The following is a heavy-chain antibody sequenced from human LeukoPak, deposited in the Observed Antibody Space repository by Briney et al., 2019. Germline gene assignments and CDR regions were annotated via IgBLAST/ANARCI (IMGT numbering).Heavy chain of an antibody. CDR2: IKEDGSEK. J-gene: IGHJ4*02. Sequence: GGSLRLSCAASGFTFSTYWMSWVRQAPGKGLEWVADIKEDGSEKNYVDSVKGRFTISRDNAKNSLYLQMNSLRAEDTAVYYCARARYFDYWGQGMLVTVSS. V-gene: IGHV3-7*01. CDR1: GFTFSTYW. CDR3: ARARYFDY.